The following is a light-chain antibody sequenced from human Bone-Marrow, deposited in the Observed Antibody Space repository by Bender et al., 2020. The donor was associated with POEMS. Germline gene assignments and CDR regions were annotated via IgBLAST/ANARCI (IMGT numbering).Light chain of an antibody. CDR3: AVWDDSLNGWV. V-gene: IGLV1-44*01. CDR1: SSNIGNNF. Sequence: QSVLTQPPSASGTPGQRVTISCSGSSSNIGNNFVHWYQQFPGTAPKLLIYSSHRRPSEVPDRFSGSRSGTSASLAISGLQSEDEADYYCAVWDDSLNGWVFGGGTKLTVL. J-gene: IGLJ3*02. CDR2: SSH.